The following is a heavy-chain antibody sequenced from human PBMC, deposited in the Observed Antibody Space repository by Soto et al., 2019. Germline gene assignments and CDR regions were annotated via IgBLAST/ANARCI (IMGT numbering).Heavy chain of an antibody. D-gene: IGHD6-13*01. V-gene: IGHV4-39*01. CDR1: GGSISSSSYY. Sequence: SETLSLTCTVSGGSISSSSYYWGWIRQPPGKGLEWIGSIYYSGSTYYNPSLKSRVTISVDTSKNQFSLKLSSVTAADTAVYYCASQQGRGSWHDVRLNWFDPWGQGTLVTGSS. CDR2: IYYSGST. J-gene: IGHJ5*02. CDR3: ASQQGRGSWHDVRLNWFDP.